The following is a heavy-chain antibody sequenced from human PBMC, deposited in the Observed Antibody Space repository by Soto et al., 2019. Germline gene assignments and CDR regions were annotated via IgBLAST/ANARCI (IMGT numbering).Heavy chain of an antibody. CDR1: GYTFTDYF. CDR2: INPNSGDT. J-gene: IGHJ4*02. V-gene: IGHV1-2*02. D-gene: IGHD4-4*01. Sequence: GASVKVSCKASGYTFTDYFMHWVLQAPGQGLEWMGWINPNSGDTNYAQKFQGSVTMTRDTSISTAYLELSSLRSDDTAVYFCARVLATVTTWALGYWGQGTLVTVSS. CDR3: ARVLATVTTWALGY.